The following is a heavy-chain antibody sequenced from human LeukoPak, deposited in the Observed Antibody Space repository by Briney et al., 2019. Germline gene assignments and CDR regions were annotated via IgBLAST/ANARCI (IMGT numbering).Heavy chain of an antibody. D-gene: IGHD5-18*01. CDR3: ARVVTAIYYYYYYMDV. Sequence: PSETLSLTCAVYGGSFSGYYWSWIRQPPGKGLEWIGEISHSGSTNYNPSLKSRVTISVDTSKNQFSLKLSSVTAADTAVYYCARVVTAIYYYYYYMDVWGKGTTVTVSS. J-gene: IGHJ6*03. CDR1: GGSFSGYY. V-gene: IGHV4-34*01. CDR2: ISHSGST.